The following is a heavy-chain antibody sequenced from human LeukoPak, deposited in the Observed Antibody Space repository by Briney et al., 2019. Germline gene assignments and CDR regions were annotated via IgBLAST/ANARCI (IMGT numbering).Heavy chain of an antibody. CDR2: VNTSRST. J-gene: IGHJ4*02. CDR1: GGSIGSDNYY. CDR3: ARGYTYGHGAMFDF. D-gene: IGHD5-18*01. V-gene: IGHV4-61*02. Sequence: SETLSLTCTVSGGSIGSDNYYWTWIRQPAGKGLEWIGRVNTSRSTDLNPSLKSRISISLDTSMNQFSLSLSSVTAADTAVYYCARGYTYGHGAMFDFWGQGTLVTVSP.